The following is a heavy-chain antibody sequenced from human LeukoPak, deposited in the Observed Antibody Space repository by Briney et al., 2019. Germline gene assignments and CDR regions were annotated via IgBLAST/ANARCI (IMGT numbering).Heavy chain of an antibody. Sequence: SQTLSLTCTVSGGSISSGSYYWSWIRQPAGKGLEWIGRIYTSGSTNYNPSLKSRVTISVDTSKNQFSLKLSSVTAADTAVYYCARDPGYEFVAFDIWGQGTMVTVSS. D-gene: IGHD5-12*01. CDR2: IYTSGST. CDR3: ARDPGYEFVAFDI. V-gene: IGHV4-61*02. J-gene: IGHJ3*02. CDR1: GGSISSGSYY.